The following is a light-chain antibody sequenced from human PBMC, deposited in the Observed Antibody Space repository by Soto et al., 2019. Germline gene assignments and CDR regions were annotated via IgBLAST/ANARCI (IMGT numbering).Light chain of an antibody. CDR1: SSDVGGYNY. Sequence: QSALTQPPSASGSPGQSGTISCTGTSSDVGGYNYVSWYQQHPGKAPKLMIYEVSKRPSGVPDRFAGSKSGNTPSLTVSGLQAEDEADYYCSSYAGSKTVFGGGTKLTVL. J-gene: IGLJ2*01. CDR2: EVS. CDR3: SSYAGSKTV. V-gene: IGLV2-8*01.